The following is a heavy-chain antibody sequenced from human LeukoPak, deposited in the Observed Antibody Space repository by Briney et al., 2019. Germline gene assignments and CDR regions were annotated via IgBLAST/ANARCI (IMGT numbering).Heavy chain of an antibody. CDR3: ATSRQQQLVSAFYI. CDR2: IIPIFCTA. D-gene: IGHD6-13*01. V-gene: IGHV1-69*13. CDR1: GGTFSSYA. J-gene: IGHJ3*02. Sequence: SVKVSCKASGGTFSSYAISWVRQAPGQGLEWMGGIIPIFCTAHYAQMFQGRVTITADESTSTAYMELSSLRSEDTAVYYCATSRQQQLVSAFYIWGQGTMVTVSS.